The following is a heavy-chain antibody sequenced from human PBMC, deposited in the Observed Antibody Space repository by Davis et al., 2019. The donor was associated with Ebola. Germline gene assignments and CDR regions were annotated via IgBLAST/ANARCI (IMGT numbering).Heavy chain of an antibody. CDR1: GYTFTGYY. J-gene: IGHJ4*02. CDR3: ARESADILTGYYDH. CDR2: INPSVAST. Sequence: AASVKVSCKASGYTFTGYYMHWVRQAPGQGLEWMGIINPSVASTSYGQKFQGRITMTGDTSTGTVYMELSSLRSEDTAVYYCARESADILTGYYDHWGQGTLVTVSS. V-gene: IGHV1-46*01. D-gene: IGHD3-9*01.